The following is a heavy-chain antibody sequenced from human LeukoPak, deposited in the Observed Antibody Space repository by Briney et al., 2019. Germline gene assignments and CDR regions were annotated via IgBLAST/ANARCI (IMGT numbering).Heavy chain of an antibody. V-gene: IGHV1-18*01. J-gene: IGHJ2*01. CDR3: ARITMVRGVIFDWYFDL. CDR2: ISAYNGNT. CDR1: GYTFTSYG. Sequence: GASVKVSCKASGYTFTSYGILWVRQAPGQGLEWMGWISAYNGNTNYAQKLQGRVTMTTDTSTSIAHMELRSLRSDDTAVYYCARITMVRGVIFDWYFDLWGRGTLVTVPS. D-gene: IGHD3-10*01.